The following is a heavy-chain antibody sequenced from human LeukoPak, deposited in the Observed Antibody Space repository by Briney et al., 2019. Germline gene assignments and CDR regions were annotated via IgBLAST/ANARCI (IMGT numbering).Heavy chain of an antibody. V-gene: IGHV3-48*01. CDR3: AKGAASRGYTYVAN. J-gene: IGHJ4*02. Sequence: GGSLRLSCAASGFRFSDYSMNWVRQAPGKGLEWISYIGIDSGNTNYADSVKGRFTISGDNSNNTLYLQMNSLRAEDTAVYYCAKGAASRGYTYVANWGQGTLVTVSS. CDR2: IGIDSGNT. CDR1: GFRFSDYS. D-gene: IGHD5-18*01.